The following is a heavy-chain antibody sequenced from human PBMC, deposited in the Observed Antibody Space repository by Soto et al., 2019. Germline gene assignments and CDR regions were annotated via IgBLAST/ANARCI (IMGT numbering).Heavy chain of an antibody. V-gene: IGHV1-69*14. CDR2: IIPIFGTV. Sequence: QVQLLQSGAEVMKPGSSVRVSCEASGGTFRTYAISWVRQAPGQGLEWMGEIIPIFGTVNYAQKFQGRVTITADKSTTTVYMDLRSLRSEDTAVYYCAKGAVAGTPTSYYYYGMDVWGQGTTVTVSS. CDR3: AKGAVAGTPTSYYYYGMDV. J-gene: IGHJ6*02. D-gene: IGHD6-19*01. CDR1: GGTFRTYA.